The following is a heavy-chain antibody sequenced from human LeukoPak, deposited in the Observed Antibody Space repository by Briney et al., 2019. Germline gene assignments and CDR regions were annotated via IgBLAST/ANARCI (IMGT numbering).Heavy chain of an antibody. D-gene: IGHD6-13*01. CDR1: GFTFDDYS. Sequence: PGGSLRLSCAASGFTFDDYSMNWVRQAPGKGLEWLSYISSSSSTIYYADSVKGRFTISRDNAKNSLYLQMNSLRAEDTAVYYCAREIAAAATRDFDYWGQGTLVTVSS. CDR3: AREIAAAATRDFDY. CDR2: ISSSSSTI. V-gene: IGHV3-48*01. J-gene: IGHJ4*02.